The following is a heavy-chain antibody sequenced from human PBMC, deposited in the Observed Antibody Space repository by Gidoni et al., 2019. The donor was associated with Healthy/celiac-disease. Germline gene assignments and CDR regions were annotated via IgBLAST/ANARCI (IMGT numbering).Heavy chain of an antibody. D-gene: IGHD4-17*01. Sequence: QVQLQQWGAGLLKPSETLSLTCAVYGGSFSGYYWSWIRQPPGKGLEWIGEINHSGSTNYNPSLKSRVTISVDTSKNQFSLKLSSVTAADTAVYYCARVPGDSIYYYYYYGMDVWGQGTTVTVSS. V-gene: IGHV4-34*01. CDR1: GGSFSGYY. J-gene: IGHJ6*02. CDR2: INHSGST. CDR3: ARVPGDSIYYYYYYGMDV.